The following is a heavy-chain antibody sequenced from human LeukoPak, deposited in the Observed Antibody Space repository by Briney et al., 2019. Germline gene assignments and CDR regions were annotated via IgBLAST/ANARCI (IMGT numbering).Heavy chain of an antibody. CDR2: ISASGGST. Sequence: PGGSLRLSCAASGFTFSIYAISWVRQAPGKVLEWVSGISASGGSTYYADSVRGRFTISRDNSKNTLYLQMNNLRAVDKAIYYCAKEEGYSHFDYWGQGTLVTVSS. CDR1: GFTFSIYA. J-gene: IGHJ4*02. V-gene: IGHV3-23*01. CDR3: AKEEGYSHFDY. D-gene: IGHD5-18*01.